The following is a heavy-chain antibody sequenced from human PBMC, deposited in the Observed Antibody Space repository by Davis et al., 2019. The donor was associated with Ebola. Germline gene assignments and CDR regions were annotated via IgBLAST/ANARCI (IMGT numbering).Heavy chain of an antibody. V-gene: IGHV4-4*02. CDR1: GGSISSSNW. Sequence: SETLSLTCAVSGGSISSSNWWSWVRQPPGKGLEWIGEINHSGSTNYNPSLKSRVTISVDTSKNQFSLKLSSVTAADTAVYYCARGRGIYCSGGSCYPGLDYWGQGTLVTVSS. D-gene: IGHD2-15*01. CDR2: INHSGST. CDR3: ARGRGIYCSGGSCYPGLDY. J-gene: IGHJ4*02.